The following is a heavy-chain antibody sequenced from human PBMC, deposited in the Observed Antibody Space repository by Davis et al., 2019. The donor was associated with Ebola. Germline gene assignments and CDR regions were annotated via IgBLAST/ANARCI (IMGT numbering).Heavy chain of an antibody. Sequence: GESLKISCEASGFTFTSYDMSWVRQAPGKGLEWVSTIGGSGGTTYYADSVRGRFSIYRDNSKNTVYLQMNSPSADDTATYYCTKGRWGDYWGQGILVTVSS. CDR1: GFTFTSYD. V-gene: IGHV3-23*01. CDR3: TKGRWGDY. CDR2: IGGSGGTT. D-gene: IGHD7-27*01. J-gene: IGHJ4*02.